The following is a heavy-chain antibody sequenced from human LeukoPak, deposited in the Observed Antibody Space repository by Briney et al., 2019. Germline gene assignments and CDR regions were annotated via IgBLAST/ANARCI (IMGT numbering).Heavy chain of an antibody. V-gene: IGHV3-23*01. D-gene: IGHD2-2*01. CDR1: GFTFSSYA. CDR2: ISGSGGST. J-gene: IGHJ5*02. Sequence: SGGSLGLSCAVSGFTFSSYAMSWVRQAPGKGLEWVPAISGSGGSTYYADSVKGRFTISRDNSKNTLYLQMNSLRAEDTAVYYCAKGYCSSTSCSRFDPWGQGTLVTVSS. CDR3: AKGYCSSTSCSRFDP.